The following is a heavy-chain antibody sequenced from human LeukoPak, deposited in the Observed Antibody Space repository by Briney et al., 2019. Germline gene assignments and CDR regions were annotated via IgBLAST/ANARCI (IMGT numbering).Heavy chain of an antibody. CDR1: GFTFSSYS. Sequence: GGSLRLSCAASGFTFSSYSMNWVRQAPGKGLEGVSSISSSSSYIYYADSVKGRFTISRDNAKNSLYLQMNSLRAEDTAVYYCARDQVAADYYYYYYMDVWGKGTTVTVSS. CDR3: ARDQVAADYYYYYYMDV. V-gene: IGHV3-21*01. D-gene: IGHD2-2*01. J-gene: IGHJ6*03. CDR2: ISSSSSYI.